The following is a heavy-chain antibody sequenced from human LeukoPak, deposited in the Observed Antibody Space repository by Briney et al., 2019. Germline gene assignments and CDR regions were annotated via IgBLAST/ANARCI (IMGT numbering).Heavy chain of an antibody. CDR3: ARGVVIFDY. D-gene: IGHD3-3*01. V-gene: IGHV3-23*01. CDR2: ISGRGDST. Sequence: GWSLRLSCAASGFTFSTSAMSWVRQAPGKGLEWVSGISGRGDSTYYVDSVKGRFTISRDNSKSTLYLHMNSLRAEDTAVYYCARGVVIFDYWGQGTLVTVSS. CDR1: GFTFSTSA. J-gene: IGHJ4*02.